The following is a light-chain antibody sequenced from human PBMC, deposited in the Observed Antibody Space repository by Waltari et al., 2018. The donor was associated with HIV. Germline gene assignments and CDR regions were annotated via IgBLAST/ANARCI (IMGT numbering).Light chain of an antibody. CDR2: LNSDGSH. Sequence: QLILTQSPSASASLGASVKLTCTLSSGHNTYAIACHQHQPEKGPRFLMKLNSDGSHNKGDGIPDRFSGSSSGAERYLTISSLQSEDEAHYYCQTWDTGPWVFGGGTKLTVL. CDR1: SGHNTYA. V-gene: IGLV4-69*01. J-gene: IGLJ3*02. CDR3: QTWDTGPWV.